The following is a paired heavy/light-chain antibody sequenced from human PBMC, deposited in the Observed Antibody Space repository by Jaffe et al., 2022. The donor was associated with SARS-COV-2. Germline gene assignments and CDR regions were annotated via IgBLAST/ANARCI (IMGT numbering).Heavy chain of an antibody. CDR2: IYASGGT. V-gene: IGHV4-61*02. CDR1: GGSINSGSFY. D-gene: IGHD2-8*01. CDR3: ARGVIYCTNGTCYTFDI. Sequence: QVQLQESGPGLVKPSQTLSLTCTVSGGSINSGSFYWNWIRQPAGKGLEWIGRIYASGGTNYNPSLKSRVTISLDTSKNQFSLKLSSVTAADTAVYYCARGVIYCTNGTCYTFDIWGQGTVVIVSS. J-gene: IGHJ3*02.
Light chain of an antibody. V-gene: IGLV2-14*01. CDR3: SSYRSSSVV. CDR1: SSDFGGHYNY. CDR2: DVN. J-gene: IGLJ2*01. Sequence: QSALTQPASVSGSPGQSITIPCTGTSSDFGGHYNYVSWYQQHPGKAPKLMIYDVNNRPPGVSNRFSGSKSGNTASLTISGLQAEDEADYYCSSYRSSSVVFGGGTKLTVL.